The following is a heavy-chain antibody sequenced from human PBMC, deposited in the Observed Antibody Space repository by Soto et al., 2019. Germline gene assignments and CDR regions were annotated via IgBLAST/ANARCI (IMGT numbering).Heavy chain of an antibody. Sequence: GSLRLSCAASGFTFSSYAMSWVRQAPGKGLEWVSAISGSGGSTYYADSVKGRFTISRDNSKNTLYLQMNSLRAEDTAVYYCAKDRERYSGSYYNYFDYWGQGTLVTVSS. CDR1: GFTFSSYA. CDR2: ISGSGGST. D-gene: IGHD1-26*01. J-gene: IGHJ4*02. V-gene: IGHV3-23*01. CDR3: AKDRERYSGSYYNYFDY.